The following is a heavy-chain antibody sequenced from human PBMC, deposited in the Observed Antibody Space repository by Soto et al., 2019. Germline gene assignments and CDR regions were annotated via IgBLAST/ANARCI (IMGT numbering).Heavy chain of an antibody. CDR3: VRDWPYRSRTDVSGMDV. D-gene: IGHD3-16*02. V-gene: IGHV3-48*02. CDR1: GFTFSSYS. Sequence: AGGSLRLSCVASGFTFSSYSIDWVRQAPGKGLEWVSFITSDTSAIEYADSVKGRFTISRDNARNSLYLQMNSLRDEDTAVYYCVRDWPYRSRTDVSGMDVLGQGTTVTVSS. CDR2: ITSDTSAI. J-gene: IGHJ6*02.